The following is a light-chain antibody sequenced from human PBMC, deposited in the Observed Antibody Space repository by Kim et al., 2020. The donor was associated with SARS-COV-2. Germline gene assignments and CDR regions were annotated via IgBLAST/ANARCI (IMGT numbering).Light chain of an antibody. CDR3: QQYYLWPRT. CDR1: PRINNN. CDR2: GAS. J-gene: IGKJ4*02. V-gene: IGKV3-15*01. Sequence: ASPGEGVTLACRASPRINNNLAWYHQKPGQAPRLVIYGASPRATGIPARFSGSGSGTEFTLTISSLQPEDSAVYYCQQYYLWPRTFGVGTKVDIK.